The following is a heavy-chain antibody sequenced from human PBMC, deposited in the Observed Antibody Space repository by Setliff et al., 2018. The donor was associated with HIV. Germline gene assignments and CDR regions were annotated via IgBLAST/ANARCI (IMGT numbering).Heavy chain of an antibody. CDR3: ARTLRAAAMGYFDY. J-gene: IGHJ4*02. CDR1: GDSITSGGYF. CDR2: IYYSGST. Sequence: SETLSLTCTVSGDSITSGGYFWSWIRQHPGKGLEWIGHIYYSGSTYYNPSLKSRVTISVDTSKNQFSLKLSAVTAADTAVYYCARTLRAAAMGYFDYWGQGTLVTVSS. V-gene: IGHV4-31*03. D-gene: IGHD5-18*01.